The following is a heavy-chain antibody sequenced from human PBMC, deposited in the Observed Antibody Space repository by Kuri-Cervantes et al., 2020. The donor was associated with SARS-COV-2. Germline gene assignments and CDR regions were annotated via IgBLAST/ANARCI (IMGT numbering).Heavy chain of an antibody. Sequence: GESLKISCAASGFTFSGHWIHWVRQAPGKGLVWVSRINPDGSYTNNADSVKGRFTLSRDNAKNSLYLQMNSLRAEATAVYYCARDSSRITIFGVVTRYGMDVWGQGTTVTVSS. CDR3: ARDSSRITIFGVVTRYGMDV. CDR1: GFTFSGHW. D-gene: IGHD3-3*01. J-gene: IGHJ6*02. V-gene: IGHV3-74*01. CDR2: INPDGSYT.